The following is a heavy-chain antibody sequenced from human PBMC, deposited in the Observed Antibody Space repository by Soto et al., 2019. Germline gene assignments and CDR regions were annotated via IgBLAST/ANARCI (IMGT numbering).Heavy chain of an antibody. D-gene: IGHD2-8*01. CDR1: GFTFSIYG. Sequence: GGSLRLSCAASGFTFSIYGMHWVRQAPGKGLEWVAVISYDGSNKYYADSVKGRFTISRDNSKNTLILQMNNLRNEDTAVYFCAVPMLGPNYFDYWGQGTLVTVSS. CDR2: ISYDGSNK. J-gene: IGHJ4*02. CDR3: AVPMLGPNYFDY. V-gene: IGHV3-30*03.